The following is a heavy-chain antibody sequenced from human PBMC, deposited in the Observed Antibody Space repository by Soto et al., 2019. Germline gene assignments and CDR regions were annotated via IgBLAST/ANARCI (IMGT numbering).Heavy chain of an antibody. CDR3: AREAHVDSGSNYYYYGMDV. J-gene: IGHJ6*02. CDR1: GGSISSGDYY. V-gene: IGHV4-30-4*01. D-gene: IGHD5-12*01. CDR2: IYYSGST. Sequence: QVQLQESGPGLVKPSQTLSLTCTVSGGSISSGDYYWSWIRQPPGKGLEWIGYIYYSGSTYYNPSLKSRVTISVDTSKNQFSLKLSSVTAADTAVYYCAREAHVDSGSNYYYYGMDVWGQGTTVTVSS.